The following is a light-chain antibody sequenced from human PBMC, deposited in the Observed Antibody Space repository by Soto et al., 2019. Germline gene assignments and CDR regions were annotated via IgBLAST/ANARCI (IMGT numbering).Light chain of an antibody. Sequence: EIVMTQSPATLSVSPGERATLSCRASQSVSILLAWYQQKPGQAPRLLIYDTSTRATGIPARFSGSGSGTEFTLTINSLQPEDVATYYCQKYDSAPWTFGQGTKVDIK. CDR1: QSVSIL. V-gene: IGKV3-15*01. J-gene: IGKJ1*01. CDR2: DTS. CDR3: QKYDSAPWT.